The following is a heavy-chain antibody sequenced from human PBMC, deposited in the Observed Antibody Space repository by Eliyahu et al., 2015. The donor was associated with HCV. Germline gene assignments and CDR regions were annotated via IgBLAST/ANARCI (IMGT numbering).Heavy chain of an antibody. V-gene: IGHV3-23*01. J-gene: IGHJ1*01. Sequence: EVQLLESGGGLVQPGGSLRLSCAAXGFTFXSXAMSXVRQAPGKGLEWVSAISGSGGSTYYADSVXGRFTISRDNSKNTLSLQMNSLRAEDTAVYYCAKGVYSYGYYCQHWGQGTLVTVSS. CDR1: GFTFXSXA. CDR3: AKGVYSYGYYCQH. CDR2: ISGSGGST. D-gene: IGHD5-18*01.